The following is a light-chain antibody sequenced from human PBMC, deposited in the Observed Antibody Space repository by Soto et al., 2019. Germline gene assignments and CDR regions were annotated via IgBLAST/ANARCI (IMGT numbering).Light chain of an antibody. Sequence: DVVMTQSPLSLPVTLGQSASISCTSSQSLVYADGNTYLNWLQQRPGQSPRRLIYKVFNRDCGVPDRFSGSASGSEFTLTISRVEAEDIGVYYCMQTAHWPYTFGRGTKV. CDR1: QSLVYADGNTY. V-gene: IGKV2-30*01. J-gene: IGKJ2*01. CDR3: MQTAHWPYT. CDR2: KVF.